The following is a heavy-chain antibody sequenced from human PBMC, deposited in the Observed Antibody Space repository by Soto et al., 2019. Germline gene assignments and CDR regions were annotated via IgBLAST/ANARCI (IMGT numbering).Heavy chain of an antibody. CDR3: ARDPNAYCSGGSCSHNWFDP. V-gene: IGHV4-61*01. J-gene: IGHJ5*02. D-gene: IGHD2-15*01. CDR1: GGSVSSGSYY. Sequence: PAETLYLTCTGFGGSVSSGSYYRSWIRQPPGKGLVWVGYIYYSGSTNYNPSLKSRVTISVDTSKNQFSLKLSSVTAADTAVYYCARDPNAYCSGGSCSHNWFDPWGQGTLVTVSS. CDR2: IYYSGST.